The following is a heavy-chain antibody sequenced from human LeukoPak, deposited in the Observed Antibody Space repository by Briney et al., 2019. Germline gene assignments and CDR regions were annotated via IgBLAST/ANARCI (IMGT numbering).Heavy chain of an antibody. CDR3: AKGLSDDFWSGYPVDY. D-gene: IGHD3-3*01. V-gene: IGHV3-23*01. Sequence: ETLSLTCSVSGGSISSSNYYWGWIRQPPGKGLEWVSAISGSGGSTYYADSVKGRFTISRDNSKNTLYLQMNSLRAEDTAVYYCAKGLSDDFWSGYPVDYWGQGTLVTVSS. CDR1: GGSISSSNYY. CDR2: ISGSGGST. J-gene: IGHJ4*02.